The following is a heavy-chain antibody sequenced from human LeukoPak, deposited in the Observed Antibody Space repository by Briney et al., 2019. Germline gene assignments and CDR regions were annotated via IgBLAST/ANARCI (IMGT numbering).Heavy chain of an antibody. J-gene: IGHJ6*03. D-gene: IGHD6-19*01. CDR1: GYTFTSYD. CDR3: ASSLGYSSGWDYYYYYYMDV. CDR2: MNPNSGNT. Sequence: ASVKVSCKASGYTFTSYDINWVRQATGQGLEWMGWMNPNSGNTGYAQKFQGRVTMTRNTSIGTAYMELSSLRSEDTAVYYCASSLGYSSGWDYYYYYYMDVWGKGTTVTVSS. V-gene: IGHV1-8*01.